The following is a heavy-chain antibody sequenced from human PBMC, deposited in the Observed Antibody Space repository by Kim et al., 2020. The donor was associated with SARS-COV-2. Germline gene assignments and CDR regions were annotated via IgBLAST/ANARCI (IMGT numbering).Heavy chain of an antibody. Sequence: GGSLRLSCAASGFTFSSYGMHWVRQTPGKGLEWVAVISYDGSNKYYADSVKGRFTISRDNSKNTLYLQMNSLRAEDTAVYYCASSRGYCSGGSCSDDGLDYWGQGTLVTVSS. V-gene: IGHV3-30*03. D-gene: IGHD2-15*01. CDR1: GFTFSSYG. J-gene: IGHJ4*02. CDR3: ASSRGYCSGGSCSDDGLDY. CDR2: ISYDGSNK.